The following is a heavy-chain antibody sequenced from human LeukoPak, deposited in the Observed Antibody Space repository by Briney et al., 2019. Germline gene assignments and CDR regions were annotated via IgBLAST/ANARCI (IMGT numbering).Heavy chain of an antibody. CDR3: ARVSSGWTSTFAYFDY. V-gene: IGHV3-21*01. CDR1: GFTFSSYG. D-gene: IGHD6-19*01. Sequence: GGSLRLSCAASGFTFSSYGMNWVRQAPGKGLEWVSSITSTSSYIYYADSVKGRFTISRDNAKNSLYLQVNILRAEDTAVYYCARVSSGWTSTFAYFDYWGQGTLVTVSS. J-gene: IGHJ4*02. CDR2: ITSTSSYI.